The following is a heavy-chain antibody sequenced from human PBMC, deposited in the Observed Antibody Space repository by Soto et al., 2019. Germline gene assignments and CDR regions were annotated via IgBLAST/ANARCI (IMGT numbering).Heavy chain of an antibody. CDR3: ARHNYWTFDP. CDR2: IKQDGSEK. J-gene: IGHJ5*02. D-gene: IGHD1-1*01. Sequence: EMQLVESGGGLAQPGGSLRLSCAASGFTFTTHWMTWVRHAPGKGLEWVATIKQDGSEKVYVDSVKGRFTISRDNAKSSVYLQMSSRRVEDTAIYYCARHNYWTFDPWGQGTLVTVSS. V-gene: IGHV3-7*01. CDR1: GFTFTTHW.